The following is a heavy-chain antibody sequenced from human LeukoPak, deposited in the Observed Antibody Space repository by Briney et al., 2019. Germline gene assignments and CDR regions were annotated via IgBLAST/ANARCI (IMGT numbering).Heavy chain of an antibody. J-gene: IGHJ4*02. D-gene: IGHD5-12*01. V-gene: IGHV1-2*02. CDR2: INPNTGGT. CDR3: ARDLATIDGIAWYYFEN. CDR1: GYTFTDHY. Sequence: GASVKVSCKASGYTFTDHYIHWVRQAPEQGFEWMGWINPNTGGTDYAQKFQDRIAISTYTSISTVYMELSRLKSDDTALYYCARDLATIDGIAWYYFENWGQGTLVTVS.